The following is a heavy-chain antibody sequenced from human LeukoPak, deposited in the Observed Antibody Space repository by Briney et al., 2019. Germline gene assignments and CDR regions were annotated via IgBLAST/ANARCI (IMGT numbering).Heavy chain of an antibody. CDR3: AGVRLWFGELPVDY. Sequence: GGSLRLSCAASGFTFSSYWMSWVRQAPGKGLEWVANIKQDGSEKYYVDSVKGRFTISRDNAKNSLYLQMNSLRAEDTAVYYCAGVRLWFGELPVDYWGQGTLVTVSS. CDR1: GFTFSSYW. CDR2: IKQDGSEK. J-gene: IGHJ4*02. D-gene: IGHD3-10*01. V-gene: IGHV3-7*03.